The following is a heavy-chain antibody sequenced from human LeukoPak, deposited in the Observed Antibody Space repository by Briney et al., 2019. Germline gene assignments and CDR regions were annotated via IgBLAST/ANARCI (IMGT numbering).Heavy chain of an antibody. J-gene: IGHJ6*03. Sequence: ASVKVSCKASGYTFTSYGISWVRQAPGQGLEWMGWISAYDGNTNYAQKLQGRVTMTTDTSTSTAYMELRSLRSDDTAVYYCAREEGYCSGGSCYYYYYMDVWGKGTTVTVSS. CDR1: GYTFTSYG. V-gene: IGHV1-18*01. CDR2: ISAYDGNT. CDR3: AREEGYCSGGSCYYYYYMDV. D-gene: IGHD2-15*01.